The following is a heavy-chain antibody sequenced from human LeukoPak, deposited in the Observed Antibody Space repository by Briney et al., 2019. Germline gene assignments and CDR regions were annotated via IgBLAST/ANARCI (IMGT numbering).Heavy chain of an antibody. CDR2: ISSSGSTI. V-gene: IGHV3-11*01. D-gene: IGHD3-22*01. CDR3: ARDFWKYYYDSSGLDY. CDR1: GFTFSDYY. J-gene: IGHJ4*02. Sequence: GGSLRLSCAASGFTFSDYYMSWIRQAPGKGLEWVSYISSSGSTIYYADSVKGRFTISRDNAKNSLYLQTNSLRAEDTAVYYCARDFWKYYYDSSGLDYWGQGTLVTVSS.